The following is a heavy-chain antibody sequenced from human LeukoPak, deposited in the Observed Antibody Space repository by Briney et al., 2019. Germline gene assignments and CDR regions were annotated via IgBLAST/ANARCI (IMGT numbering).Heavy chain of an antibody. CDR1: GYRFPKSW. CDR2: IYPDDSRT. V-gene: IGHV5-51*01. CDR3: ARPNYGSADY. Sequence: GESLEISCKGYGYRFPKSWIGWVRQMPGKGLEWMGIIYPDDSRTKYSPSFQGQVTMSVDKSISTAYLQWSSLKASDTAMYYCARPNYGSADYWGQGTLLTVSS. D-gene: IGHD3-10*01. J-gene: IGHJ4*02.